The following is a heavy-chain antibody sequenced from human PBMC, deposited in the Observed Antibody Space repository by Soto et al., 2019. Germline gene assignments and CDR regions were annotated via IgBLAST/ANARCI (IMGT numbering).Heavy chain of an antibody. D-gene: IGHD2-15*01. CDR2: IGISGDT. CDR3: ARGQEVGAHFFDS. J-gene: IGHJ4*02. CDR1: GFTFSKFD. V-gene: IGHV3-13*04. Sequence: PGGSLRLSCEASGFTFSKFDMHWVRQPTGKGLEWVSTIGISGDTYYAVSVKGRFTISRDNAKNSLSLQMNSLRAGDTAPYFCARGQEVGAHFFDSWGQGTQVTVSS.